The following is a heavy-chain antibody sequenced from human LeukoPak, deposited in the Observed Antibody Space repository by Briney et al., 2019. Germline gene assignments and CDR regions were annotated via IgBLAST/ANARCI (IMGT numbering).Heavy chain of an antibody. D-gene: IGHD3/OR15-3a*01. CDR2: ISGSGGST. CDR1: GFTFSSYA. V-gene: IGHV3-23*01. CDR3: AKGRYGLFDY. Sequence: GGSLRLSCAASGFTFSSYAMSWVRQAPGKGLEWVSAISGSGGSTCYADSVEGRFTISRDNSKNTLYLQMNSLRAEDTAVYYCAKGRYGLFDYWGQGTLVTVSS. J-gene: IGHJ4*02.